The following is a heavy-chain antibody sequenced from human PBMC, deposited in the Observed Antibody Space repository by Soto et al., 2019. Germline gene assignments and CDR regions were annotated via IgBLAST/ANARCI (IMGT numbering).Heavy chain of an antibody. Sequence: PSETLSLTGTVSGSALRGYSCHWIRQPPGKGLEWISYVYTIDCTSYSSSRKSRVTISVDTSKSHSYLRLNSVSAADTAVYYCASSAGQPGGFVYYNGMDVWGQGTTVTVS. J-gene: IGHJ6*02. CDR1: GSALRGYS. D-gene: IGHD3-10*01. CDR3: ASSAGQPGGFVYYNGMDV. CDR2: VYTIDCT. V-gene: IGHV4-4*08.